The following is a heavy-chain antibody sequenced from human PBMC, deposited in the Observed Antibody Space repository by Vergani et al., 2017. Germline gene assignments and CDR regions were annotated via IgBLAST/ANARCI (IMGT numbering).Heavy chain of an antibody. V-gene: IGHV2-26*01. CDR1: GFSLSNARMG. Sequence: QVTLKESGPVLVKPTETLTLTCTVSGFSLSNARMGVSWIRQPPGKALEWLAHIFSNDEKSYSTSLKSRLTISKDTSKSQVVLTMTNMDPVDTATDYCARIRYSGYDYYFNYWGQGTLVTVSS. CDR3: ARIRYSGYDYYFNY. J-gene: IGHJ4*02. CDR2: IFSNDEK. D-gene: IGHD5-12*01.